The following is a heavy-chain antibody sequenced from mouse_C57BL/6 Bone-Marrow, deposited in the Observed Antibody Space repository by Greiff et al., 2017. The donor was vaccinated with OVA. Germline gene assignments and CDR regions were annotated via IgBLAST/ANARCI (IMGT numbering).Heavy chain of an antibody. Sequence: ESGPGLVKPSQSLSLTCSVTGYSITSGYYWNWIRQFPGNKLEWMGYISYDGSNNYNPSLKNRISITRDTSKNQFFLKLNSVTTEDTATYYCAREIWDYSFAYWGQGTLVTVSA. V-gene: IGHV3-6*01. CDR3: AREIWDYSFAY. J-gene: IGHJ3*01. CDR2: ISYDGSN. CDR1: GYSITSGYY. D-gene: IGHD2-13*01.